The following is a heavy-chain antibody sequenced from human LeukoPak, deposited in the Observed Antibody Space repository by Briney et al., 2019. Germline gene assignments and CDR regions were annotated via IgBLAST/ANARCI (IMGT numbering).Heavy chain of an antibody. J-gene: IGHJ5*02. CDR1: GYTFTSYG. Sequence: ASVTVSCKASGYTFTSYGISWVRQAPGQGLEWMGWISAYNGNTNYAQKLQGRVTMTTDTSTSTAYMELRSLRSDDTAVYYCARDGSGSYMKNWFDPWGQETLVTVSS. CDR3: ARDGSGSYMKNWFDP. D-gene: IGHD3-10*01. V-gene: IGHV1-18*01. CDR2: ISAYNGNT.